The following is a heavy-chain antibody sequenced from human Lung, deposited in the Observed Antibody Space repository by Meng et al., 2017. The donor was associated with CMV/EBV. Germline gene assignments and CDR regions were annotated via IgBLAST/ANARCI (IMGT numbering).Heavy chain of an antibody. CDR3: ARGRRVGNTAFDY. D-gene: IGHD1-26*01. CDR2: IYPHNGGT. V-gene: IGHV1-2*06. CDR1: GDNLIDFS. Sequence: SGDNLIDFSVHWVRQAPGQRLEWMGRIYPHNGGTRFAQRFQDRVTVTWDTSISTAYMELRNLRSDDTAAYYCARGRRVGNTAFDYWGQGTLVTVSS. J-gene: IGHJ4*02.